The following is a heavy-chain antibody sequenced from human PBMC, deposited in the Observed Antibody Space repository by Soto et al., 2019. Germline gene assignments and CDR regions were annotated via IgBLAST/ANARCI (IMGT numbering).Heavy chain of an antibody. CDR2: IYYSGST. D-gene: IGHD6-25*01. V-gene: IGHV4-59*01. CDR1: VDSLTSYS. Sequence: AETLSLACTVSVDSLTSYSWSWIRQPPGKGLEWIGYIYYSGSTNYNPSLKRRAIISVDTSKNQFSLKLSSVTAADTAVYSGARLRAAYTGWLDPWGQGTQFTVSS. J-gene: IGHJ5*02. CDR3: ARLRAAYTGWLDP.